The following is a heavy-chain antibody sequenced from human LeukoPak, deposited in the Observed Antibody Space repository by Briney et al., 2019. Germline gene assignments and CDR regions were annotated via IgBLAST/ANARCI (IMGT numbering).Heavy chain of an antibody. Sequence: TLSLTCTVSGGSISSGDYYWSWIRQPPGKGLEWIGYIYYSGSTYYNPSLKSRVTISVDTSKNQFSLKLSSVTAADTAVYYCARRTLWFGELVRAFDYWGQGTLVTVSS. CDR3: ARRTLWFGELVRAFDY. V-gene: IGHV4-30-4*08. CDR1: GGSISSGDYY. CDR2: IYYSGST. J-gene: IGHJ4*02. D-gene: IGHD3-10*01.